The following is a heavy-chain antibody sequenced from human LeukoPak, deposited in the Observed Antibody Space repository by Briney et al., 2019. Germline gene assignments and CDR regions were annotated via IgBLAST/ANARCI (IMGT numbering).Heavy chain of an antibody. CDR1: RYTFTGSY. D-gene: IGHD3-22*01. CDR3: AREINSSAYY. Sequence: ASVKVSCKASRYTFTGSYIHWVRQAPGQGLEWMGRINPNSGDTNYAQKFQGRVTMSRDTFISTAYMELSRLRSDDTAVYYCAREINSSAYYWGQGALVTVSS. J-gene: IGHJ4*02. V-gene: IGHV1-2*06. CDR2: INPNSGDT.